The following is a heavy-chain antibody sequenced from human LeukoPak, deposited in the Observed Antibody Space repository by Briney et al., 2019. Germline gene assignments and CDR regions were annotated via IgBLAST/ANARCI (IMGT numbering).Heavy chain of an antibody. Sequence: GGSLRLSCAASGFTFSSYSMNWVRQAPGKGLEWVSSISSSSSYIYYADSVKGRFTISRDNAKNSLYLQMSSLRAEDTAVYYCARVGGGIVGATPDYWGQGTLVTVSS. D-gene: IGHD1-26*01. CDR2: ISSSSSYI. V-gene: IGHV3-21*01. J-gene: IGHJ4*02. CDR3: ARVGGGIVGATPDY. CDR1: GFTFSSYS.